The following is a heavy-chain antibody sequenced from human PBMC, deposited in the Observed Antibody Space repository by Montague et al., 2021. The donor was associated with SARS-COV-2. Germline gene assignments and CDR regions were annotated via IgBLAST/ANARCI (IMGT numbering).Heavy chain of an antibody. V-gene: IGHV4-59*12. Sequence: SETLSLTCTVSGGSISRCSWTWIRQLPGKGLEWIGYIYNSGSTNYNPSLTSRVSMSVDTSKSQVSLNVTSVTAADTAVYYCARAIWHLDVWGRGILVTVSS. J-gene: IGHJ2*01. CDR3: ARAIWHLDV. CDR1: GGSISRCS. CDR2: IYNSGST.